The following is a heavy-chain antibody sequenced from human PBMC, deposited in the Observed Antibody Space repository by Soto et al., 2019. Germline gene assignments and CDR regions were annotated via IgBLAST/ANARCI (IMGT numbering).Heavy chain of an antibody. D-gene: IGHD6-25*01. CDR3: VRCGSGSNSLEF. CDR1: GYIFTVPF. J-gene: IGHJ3*01. Sequence: GASVXVSCKTSGYIFTVPFIHCWLQTPGQGLQWIWRITPNSVETKYGQTFQGSVTFTRDTSTSKAYMELRGLRSDDTALYYCVRCGSGSNSLEFWGQ. CDR2: ITPNSVET. V-gene: IGHV1-2*06.